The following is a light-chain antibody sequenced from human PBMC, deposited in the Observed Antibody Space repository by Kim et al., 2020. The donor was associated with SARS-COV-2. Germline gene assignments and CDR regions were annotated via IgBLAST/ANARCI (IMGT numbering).Light chain of an antibody. CDR2: RNN. J-gene: IGLJ2*01. Sequence: ELTQPPSASGTPGQRVTISCSGSSSNIGSNYVYWYPQLPGTAPKLLIYRNNQRPSGVPDRFSGSKSGTSASLAISGLRSEDEADYYCAAWDDSLSGKVFGGGTQLTVL. V-gene: IGLV1-47*01. CDR1: SSNIGSNY. CDR3: AAWDDSLSGKV.